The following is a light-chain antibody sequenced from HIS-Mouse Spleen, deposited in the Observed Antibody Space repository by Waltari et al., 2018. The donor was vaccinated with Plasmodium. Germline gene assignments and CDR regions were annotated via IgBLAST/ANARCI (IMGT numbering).Light chain of an antibody. CDR3: QQYNNWPPWT. Sequence: EIVMTQSPATLSVSPGERATLSCRASQSVSSNLAWYQQKPGQAPRLLSYGASTRATGIPARFSGSGSGTEFTLTISSMQSEEFAVYYCQQYNNWPPWTFGQGTKVEIK. CDR1: QSVSSN. V-gene: IGKV3-15*01. J-gene: IGKJ1*01. CDR2: GAS.